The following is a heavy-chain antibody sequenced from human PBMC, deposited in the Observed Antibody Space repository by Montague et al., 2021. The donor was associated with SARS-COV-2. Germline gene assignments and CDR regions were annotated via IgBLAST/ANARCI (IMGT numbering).Heavy chain of an antibody. CDR1: GGSVSSSPYY. CDR3: ASSYYYGSGTYVYNYYMDV. CDR2: FSYSGRT. Sequence: SDTLSLTCTVSGGSVSSSPYYWGWIRQPPGRGLEWVGSFSYSGRTYFSPSLKSRLTISVDSSENQFSLRLSSVTAADTAVYYCASSYYYGSGTYVYNYYMDVWGKGTTVTVSS. D-gene: IGHD3-10*01. V-gene: IGHV4-39*01. J-gene: IGHJ6*03.